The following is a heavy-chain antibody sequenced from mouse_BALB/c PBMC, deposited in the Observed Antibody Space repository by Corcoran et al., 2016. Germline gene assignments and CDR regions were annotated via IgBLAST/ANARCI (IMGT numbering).Heavy chain of an antibody. Sequence: QVQLQQSGPELVKPGAFVKISCKAPGYTFTSYDLNWVKQRPGQGLEWIGWIYPGDGSTKYNEKFKGKSTLTADKSSSTAYMQLSSLTSENSAVYCCARAGQDYYAMDYWGQGTSVTVSS. CDR2: IYPGDGST. D-gene: IGHD3-2*02. CDR1: GYTFTSYD. J-gene: IGHJ4*01. V-gene: IGHV1S56*01. CDR3: ARAGQDYYAMDY.